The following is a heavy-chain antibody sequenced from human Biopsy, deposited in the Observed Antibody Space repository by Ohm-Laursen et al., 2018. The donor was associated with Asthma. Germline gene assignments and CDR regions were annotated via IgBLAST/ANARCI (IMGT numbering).Heavy chain of an antibody. CDR1: GFVFSQCG. CDR3: ARQSGQDYSDSSGFDI. Sequence: RSLRLSCAASGFVFSQCGMHWVRQGPGKGLEWVALVSSDGHNKYYEDSVKGRFTISRDNSRNRLYLQINRLTVEDSAVYFCARQSGQDYSDSSGFDIWGQGTKVAVSS. CDR2: VSSDGHNK. V-gene: IGHV3-30*03. J-gene: IGHJ3*02. D-gene: IGHD3-22*01.